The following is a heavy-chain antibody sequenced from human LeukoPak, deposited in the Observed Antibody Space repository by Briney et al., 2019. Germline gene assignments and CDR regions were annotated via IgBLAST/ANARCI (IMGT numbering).Heavy chain of an antibody. V-gene: IGHV4-39*07. Sequence: SETLSLTCSVSGGSINNRDYYWGWIRQPPGKGLEWIGSIYHSGKTYYNPSLKSRVTISVDTSKNQFSLKLNSVTAADTAVYYCARAGYGDSDFDYWGQGTLVTVSS. J-gene: IGHJ4*02. CDR1: GGSINNRDYY. CDR3: ARAGYGDSDFDY. CDR2: IYHSGKT. D-gene: IGHD4-17*01.